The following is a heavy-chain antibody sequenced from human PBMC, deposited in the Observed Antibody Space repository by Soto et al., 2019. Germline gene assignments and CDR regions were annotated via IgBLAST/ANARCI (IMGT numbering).Heavy chain of an antibody. J-gene: IGHJ4*02. CDR3: ARIYSSSWPSLMYYFDY. CDR2: INHSGST. V-gene: IGHV4-34*01. Sequence: SETLSLTCAVYGGSFSGYYWSWIRQPPGKGLEWIGEINHSGSTNYNPSLMSRVTISVDTSKNQFSLKLSSVTAADTAVYYCARIYSSSWPSLMYYFDYWGQGTLVTVSS. D-gene: IGHD6-13*01. CDR1: GGSFSGYY.